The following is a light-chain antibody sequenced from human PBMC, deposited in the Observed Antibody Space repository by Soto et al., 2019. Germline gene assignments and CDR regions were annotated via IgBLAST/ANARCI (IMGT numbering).Light chain of an antibody. J-gene: IGLJ1*01. CDR1: SSDVGSYNL. CDR2: EGS. Sequence: QSALTQPASVSGSPGQSITISCTGTSSDVGSYNLVSWYQQHPGKAPKLMIYEGSKRPSGVSNRFSGSKSGNTASLTISGLQAEDEADYYCCSYAGGSTDVFGTGTKLTVL. V-gene: IGLV2-23*01. CDR3: CSYAGGSTDV.